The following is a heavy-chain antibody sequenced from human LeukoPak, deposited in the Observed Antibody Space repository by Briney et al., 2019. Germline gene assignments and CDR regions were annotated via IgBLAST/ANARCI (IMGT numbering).Heavy chain of an antibody. CDR1: GGTFSTYA. V-gene: IGHV1-69*05. CDR2: LIPSFGTA. CDR3: ARERGWDIVATPHDAFDI. Sequence: ASVKVSCKASGGTFSTYAISRVRQAPGPGREWMGKLIPSFGTANYAQKFQGRVTITTDESTSTAYMELSSLRSEDTAVYYCARERGWDIVATPHDAFDIWGQGTMVTVSS. J-gene: IGHJ3*02. D-gene: IGHD5-12*01.